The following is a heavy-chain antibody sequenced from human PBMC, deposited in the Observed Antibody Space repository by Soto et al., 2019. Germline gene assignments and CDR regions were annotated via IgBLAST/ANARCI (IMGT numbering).Heavy chain of an antibody. CDR2: IRSKANSYAT. CDR1: GFTFSVSA. V-gene: IGHV3-73*01. Sequence: PGGSLRLSCAASGFTFSVSAMHWVRHASGKGLEWVGRIRSKANSYATAYAASVKGRFTISRDDSKNTAYLQMNSLKTEDTAVYYCTKRGDSSSWYLNYYYGMDVWGQGTTVTVSS. J-gene: IGHJ6*02. CDR3: TKRGDSSSWYLNYYYGMDV. D-gene: IGHD6-13*01.